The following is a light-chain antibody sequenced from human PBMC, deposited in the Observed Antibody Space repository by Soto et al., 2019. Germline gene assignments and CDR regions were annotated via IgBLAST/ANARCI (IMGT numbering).Light chain of an antibody. Sequence: EIVLTQSPGTLSLSPGGRATLACRSSQSVSNNYLAWYQQKPGQAPRLLIYGASNRATGIPDRFSGSGSGTDFTLTISSLEPEDFAVYYCQQYGSSPRTFGQGTKVDIK. J-gene: IGKJ1*01. V-gene: IGKV3-20*01. CDR1: QSVSNNY. CDR3: QQYGSSPRT. CDR2: GAS.